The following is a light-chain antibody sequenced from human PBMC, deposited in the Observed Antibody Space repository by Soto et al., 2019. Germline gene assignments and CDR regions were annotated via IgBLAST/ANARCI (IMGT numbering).Light chain of an antibody. CDR1: SSNIGAGYD. J-gene: IGLJ2*01. CDR2: GNN. CDR3: QSYDKSLSSSV. Sequence: QSVLTQPPSVSEAPGQRVTISCTGSSSNIGAGYDVHWYQQLPATAPKLLIYGNNNRPSGVPDRFSGSKSGTSASLAITGLQAEDEADFYCQSYDKSLSSSVFGGGTKLT. V-gene: IGLV1-40*01.